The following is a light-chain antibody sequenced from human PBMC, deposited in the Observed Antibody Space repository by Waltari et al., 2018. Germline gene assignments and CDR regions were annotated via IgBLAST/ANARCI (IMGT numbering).Light chain of an antibody. V-gene: IGKV3-20*01. CDR3: QQYGSSPNT. J-gene: IGKJ2*01. CDR2: GAS. Sequence: EIVLTQSPGTLSLSPGERATLPCRASQSVSSSYLAWYQPKPGQPPRLLIYGASSRATGIPDRLSGSGSGTDFTLTISRLEPEDFAVYYCQQYGSSPNTFGQGTKLEIK. CDR1: QSVSSSY.